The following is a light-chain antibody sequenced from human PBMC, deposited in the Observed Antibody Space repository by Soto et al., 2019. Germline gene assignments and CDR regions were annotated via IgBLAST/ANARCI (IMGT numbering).Light chain of an antibody. Sequence: EIVLTQSPATLSLSPGERATLSCRASQSVSSFLDWFQQKPGQPHRLLIYGASNRATDIPARFSGSGSGTDFTLTISSLEPEDFAVYYCQQRSNWPRTFGQGTKVEIK. J-gene: IGKJ1*01. CDR3: QQRSNWPRT. CDR2: GAS. CDR1: QSVSSF. V-gene: IGKV3-11*01.